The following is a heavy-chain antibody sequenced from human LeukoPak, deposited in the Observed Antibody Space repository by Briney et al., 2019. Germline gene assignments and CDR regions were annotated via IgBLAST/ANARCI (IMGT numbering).Heavy chain of an antibody. J-gene: IGHJ5*02. CDR3: ARGGIAAAGLAFDP. Sequence: GGSLRLSCAASGFTVSSNCMSWVRQAPGKGLEWVSVIYSGGSTYYADSVKGRFTISRDNSKNTLYLQMNSLRAEDTAVYYCARGGIAAAGLAFDPWGQGTLVTVSS. CDR2: IYSGGST. CDR1: GFTVSSNC. V-gene: IGHV3-53*01. D-gene: IGHD6-13*01.